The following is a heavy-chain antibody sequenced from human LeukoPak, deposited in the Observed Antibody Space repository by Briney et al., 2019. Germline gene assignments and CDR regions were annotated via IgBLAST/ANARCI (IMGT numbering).Heavy chain of an antibody. D-gene: IGHD5-12*01. CDR1: GYTFTDYY. J-gene: IGHJ4*02. Sequence: ASVKVSCKASGYTFTDYYMHWVRQAPGQGLEWMGWINPNSGGTNYAQKFQGRVTMTRDTSISTAYMELRSLRSDDTAVYYCASGRWYSGYDYALDYWGQGTLVTVSS. V-gene: IGHV1-2*02. CDR3: ASGRWYSGYDYALDY. CDR2: INPNSGGT.